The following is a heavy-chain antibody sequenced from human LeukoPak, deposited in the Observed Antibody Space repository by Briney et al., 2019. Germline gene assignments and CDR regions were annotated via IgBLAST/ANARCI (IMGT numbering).Heavy chain of an antibody. J-gene: IGHJ4*02. CDR2: ISSSGSTI. V-gene: IGHV3-48*03. CDR3: ARVRCSGGSCLVNY. Sequence: GGSLRLSCAASGFTFSSYEMSWIRQAPGKGLEWVSYISSSGSTIYYADSVKGRFTISRDNAKNSLYLQMNSLRAEDTAVYYCARVRCSGGSCLVNYWGQGTLVTVSS. D-gene: IGHD2-15*01. CDR1: GFTFSSYE.